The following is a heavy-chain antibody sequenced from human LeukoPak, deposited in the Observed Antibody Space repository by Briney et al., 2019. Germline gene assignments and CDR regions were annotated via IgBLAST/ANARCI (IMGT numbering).Heavy chain of an antibody. CDR2: IYYSGST. J-gene: IGHJ4*02. V-gene: IGHV4-39*01. CDR1: GGSISSSSYY. Sequence: SETLSLTCTVSGGSISSSSYYWGWIRQPPGKGLEWIGSIYYSGSTYYNPSPKSRVTISVDTSKNQFSLKLSSVTAADTAVYYCARLGVAWYSSGWLFDYWGQGTLVTVSS. D-gene: IGHD6-19*01. CDR3: ARLGVAWYSSGWLFDY.